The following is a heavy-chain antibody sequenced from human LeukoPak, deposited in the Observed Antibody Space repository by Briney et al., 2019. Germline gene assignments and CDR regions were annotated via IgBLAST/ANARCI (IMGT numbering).Heavy chain of an antibody. Sequence: GASVKVSCKASGYTFTSYAMHWVRQAPGQRLEWMGWINAGNGNTKYSQKFQGRVTITRDTSASTAYMGLSSLRSEDTAVYYCARGGSVMAAAGTKKNWFDPWGQGTLVTVSS. CDR2: INAGNGNT. J-gene: IGHJ5*02. CDR3: ARGGSVMAAAGTKKNWFDP. CDR1: GYTFTSYA. D-gene: IGHD6-13*01. V-gene: IGHV1-3*01.